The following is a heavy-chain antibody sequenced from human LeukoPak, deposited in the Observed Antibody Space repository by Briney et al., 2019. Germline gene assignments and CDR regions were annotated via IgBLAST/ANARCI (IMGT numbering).Heavy chain of an antibody. D-gene: IGHD2-8*01. CDR1: GFTFDDYA. Sequence: PGGSLRLSCAASGFTFDDYAMHWVRQAPGKGLEWVSGISWNSGSIGYADSVKGRFTISRDNAKNSLYLQMNSLRAEDTALYYCAKDSTIGPLVSNWFDPWGQGTLVTVSS. CDR3: AKDSTIGPLVSNWFDP. V-gene: IGHV3-9*01. J-gene: IGHJ5*02. CDR2: ISWNSGSI.